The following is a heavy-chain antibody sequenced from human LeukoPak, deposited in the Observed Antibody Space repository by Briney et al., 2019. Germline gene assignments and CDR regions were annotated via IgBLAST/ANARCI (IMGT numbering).Heavy chain of an antibody. D-gene: IGHD2-15*01. CDR3: ATIVVVAATAFDY. J-gene: IGHJ4*02. Sequence: SVKVSCKASGGTFSSYAISWVRQAPGQGLEWMGGINPIFGTANYAQKFQGRVTITADESTSTAYMELSSLRSEDTAVYYCATIVVVAATAFDYWGQGTLVTVSS. V-gene: IGHV1-69*13. CDR2: INPIFGTA. CDR1: GGTFSSYA.